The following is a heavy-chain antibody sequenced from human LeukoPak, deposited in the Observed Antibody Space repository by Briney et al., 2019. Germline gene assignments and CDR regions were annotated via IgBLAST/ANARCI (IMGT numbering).Heavy chain of an antibody. CDR3: ARAVPAAMSNGGAFDI. V-gene: IGHV3-48*01. D-gene: IGHD2-2*01. CDR2: ISSSSSTI. CDR1: GFTFSTYN. J-gene: IGHJ3*02. Sequence: GSLRLSCAASGFTFSTYNMNWVRQAPGKGLEFVSYISSSSSTIKYADSVKGRFIISRDNAKNSLYLQMNSLRAEDTAMYYCARAVPAAMSNGGAFDIWGQGTMVTVSS.